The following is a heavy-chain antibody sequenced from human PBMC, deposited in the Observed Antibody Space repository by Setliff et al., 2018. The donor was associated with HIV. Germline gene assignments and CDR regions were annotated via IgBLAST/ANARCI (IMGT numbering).Heavy chain of an antibody. CDR3: ARGAPYGSGRHRWNY. CDR2: IYYSGTT. CDR1: GVSISSTSYY. D-gene: IGHD3-10*01. Sequence: SETLSLTCTVSGVSISSTSYYWGWIRQPPGKGLEWIGSIYYSGTTYYNPSLKSRVTMSIDASKNQFSLKLNSVTAAATAVYYCARGAPYGSGRHRWNYWGQGTRVTVSS. J-gene: IGHJ4*02. V-gene: IGHV4-39*07.